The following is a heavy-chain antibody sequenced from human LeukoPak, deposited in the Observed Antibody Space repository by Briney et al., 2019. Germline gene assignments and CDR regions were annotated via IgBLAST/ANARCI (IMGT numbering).Heavy chain of an antibody. CDR2: IYPGDSDT. CDR3: ARLGEYGDYDFDY. CDR1: GYSFTNYW. J-gene: IGHJ4*02. Sequence: GESLKISCKGSGYSFTNYWIGWVRQVPGKGLEWTGIIYPGDSDTKYGPSLQGQATISADKSIDTAYLQWSSLKASDTGMYYCARLGEYGDYDFDYWGQGTLVTVSS. V-gene: IGHV5-51*01. D-gene: IGHD4-17*01.